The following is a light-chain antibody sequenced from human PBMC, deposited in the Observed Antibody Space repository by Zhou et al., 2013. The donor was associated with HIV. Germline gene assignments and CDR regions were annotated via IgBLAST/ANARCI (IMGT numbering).Light chain of an antibody. V-gene: IGKV3-15*01. CDR3: QQYNNWPL. Sequence: EIVMTQSPATLSVSPGERATLSCRASQSVSSNLAWYQQKPGQAPRLLIYGASTRATGIPARFSGSGSGTEFTLTISSMQSEDFAVYYCQQYNNWPLFGQRTKVE. J-gene: IGKJ1*01. CDR1: QSVSSN. CDR2: GAS.